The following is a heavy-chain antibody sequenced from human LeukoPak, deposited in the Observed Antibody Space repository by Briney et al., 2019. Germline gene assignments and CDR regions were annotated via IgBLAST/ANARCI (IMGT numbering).Heavy chain of an antibody. CDR2: ITGAGDTT. Sequence: GGSLRLSCAASGFTFSTFAMSWVRQDPGRGLEWVSSITGAGDTTFYPESVKGRFTISRDNSKNTLYLQMNSLRAEDTAIYYCAKAPYNTAYNDYWGQGTLVTVSS. CDR3: AKAPYNTAYNDY. V-gene: IGHV3-23*01. J-gene: IGHJ4*02. CDR1: GFTFSTFA. D-gene: IGHD1-14*01.